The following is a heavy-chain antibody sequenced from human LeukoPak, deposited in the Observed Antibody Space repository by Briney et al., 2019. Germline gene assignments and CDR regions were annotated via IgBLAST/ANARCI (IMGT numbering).Heavy chain of an antibody. CDR3: ARGRAGGSSDY. Sequence: ASVKVSCKATGYTFTRYDINWVRQATGQGLEWMWWMNPKSGNTGYAQKLQGRVTMTRNTSISTTYMELSSLRSEDTAVYYCARGRAGGSSDYWGQGTLVTDSS. J-gene: IGHJ4*02. CDR2: MNPKSGNT. V-gene: IGHV1-8*01. D-gene: IGHD1-26*01. CDR1: GYTFTRYD.